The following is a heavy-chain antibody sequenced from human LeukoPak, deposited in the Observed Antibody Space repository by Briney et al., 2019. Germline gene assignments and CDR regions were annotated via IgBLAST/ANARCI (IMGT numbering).Heavy chain of an antibody. V-gene: IGHV3-23*01. D-gene: IGHD6-13*01. CDR2: ISGSGGST. J-gene: IGHJ6*04. CDR1: GLTLTSHG. CDR3: AKGEQQMDV. Sequence: GGSLRLSCSVSGLTLTSHGMNWVRQAPGKGLEWVSAISGSGGSTYYADSVKGRFTISRDNSKNTLYLQMNSLRAGDTAVYYCAKGEQQMDVWGKGTTVTVSS.